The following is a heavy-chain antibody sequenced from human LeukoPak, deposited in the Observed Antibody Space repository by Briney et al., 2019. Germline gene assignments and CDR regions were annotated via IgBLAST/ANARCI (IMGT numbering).Heavy chain of an antibody. Sequence: SETLSLTCAVYGGSFSGYYWSWIRQPPGKGLEWIGEINHSGSTNYNPSLKSRVTISVDASKNQFSLKLSSVTAADTAVYYCARHSTFFGVVIIKGRVRGPFDYWGQGTLVTVSS. J-gene: IGHJ4*02. D-gene: IGHD3-3*01. CDR1: GGSFSGYY. V-gene: IGHV4-34*01. CDR3: ARHSTFFGVVIIKGRVRGPFDY. CDR2: INHSGST.